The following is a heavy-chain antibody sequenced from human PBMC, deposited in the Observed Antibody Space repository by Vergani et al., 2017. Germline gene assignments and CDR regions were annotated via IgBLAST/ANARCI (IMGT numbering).Heavy chain of an antibody. CDR1: GFTFSSYA. Sequence: EVQLLESGGGLVQPGGSLRLSCAASGFTFSSYAMSWVRQAPGKGLEWVSVISGSGVSTYYADSVKGRFTISRDNSKNTLFLQMNSLRAEDTAIYYCAKDQEWERHACDMWGQGTMVTVSS. CDR2: ISGSGVST. V-gene: IGHV3-23*01. CDR3: AKDQEWERHACDM. D-gene: IGHD1-26*01. J-gene: IGHJ3*02.